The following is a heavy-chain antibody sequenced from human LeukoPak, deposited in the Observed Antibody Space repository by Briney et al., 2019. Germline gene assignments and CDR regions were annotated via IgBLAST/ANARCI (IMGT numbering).Heavy chain of an antibody. CDR1: GFTVSSNY. CDR2: IYYSGST. V-gene: IGHV4-39*01. D-gene: IGHD3-10*01. CDR3: ARHYYGSGSYGGWFDP. Sequence: GSLRLSCAASGFTVSSNYMSWVRQAPGKGLEWIGSIYYSGSTYYNPSLKSRVTISVDTSKNQFPLKLSSVTAADTAVYYCARHYYGSGSYGGWFDPWGQGTLVTVSS. J-gene: IGHJ5*02.